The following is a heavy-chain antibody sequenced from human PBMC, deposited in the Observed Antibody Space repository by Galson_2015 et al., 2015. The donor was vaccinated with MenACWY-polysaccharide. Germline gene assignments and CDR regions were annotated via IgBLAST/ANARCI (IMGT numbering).Heavy chain of an antibody. CDR3: ARDLESSGWYRPGWFDP. J-gene: IGHJ5*02. CDR1: GDSVSSNSAA. D-gene: IGHD6-19*01. V-gene: IGHV6-1*01. Sequence: CAISGDSVSSNSAAWNWIRQSPSRGLEWLGRTYYRSKWYNDYAESVKSRITINPVTSKNQFSLQLNPVTPEDTAVYYCARDLESSGWYRPGWFDPWGQGTLVTVSS. CDR2: TYYRSKWYN.